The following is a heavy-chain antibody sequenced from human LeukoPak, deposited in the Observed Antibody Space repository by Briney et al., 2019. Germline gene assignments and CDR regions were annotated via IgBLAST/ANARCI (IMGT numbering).Heavy chain of an antibody. CDR1: GGSVSSGSYY. CDR3: ARGLRGGSSSWYA. CDR2: IYYSGST. Sequence: PSETLSLTCTVSGGSVSSGSYYWSWIRQPPGKGPEWIGYIYYSGSTNYNPSLKSRVTISVDTSKNQFSLKLSSVTAADTAVYYCARGLRGGSSSWYAWGQGTLVTVSS. D-gene: IGHD6-13*01. V-gene: IGHV4-61*01. J-gene: IGHJ5*02.